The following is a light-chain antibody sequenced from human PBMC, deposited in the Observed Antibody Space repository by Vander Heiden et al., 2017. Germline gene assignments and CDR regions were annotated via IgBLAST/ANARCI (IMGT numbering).Light chain of an antibody. CDR1: SSNIGNNY. CDR3: GTWDTSLIAGV. V-gene: IGLV1-51*01. J-gene: IGLJ2*01. Sequence: QSVLTQPPSVSAAPGQKVTISCSGSSSNIGNNYVSWYQQLPGTAPKLLIYDNNQRPSGIPDRFSGSKSGASATLGITGLQTGDEADYYCGTWDTSLIAGVFGGGTKLTVL. CDR2: DNN.